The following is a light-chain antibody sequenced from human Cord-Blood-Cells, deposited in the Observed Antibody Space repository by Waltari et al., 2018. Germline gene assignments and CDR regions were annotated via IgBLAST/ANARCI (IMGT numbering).Light chain of an antibody. CDR1: SSDVGGYNY. V-gene: IGLV2-14*01. CDR2: EVS. Sequence: QSALTQPASVSGSPGQSITISCTGTSSDVGGYNYVSWYQQHPGKAPKLMIYEVSNLPPGVPTRFSGSKSGNTASLTISGLQAEDEADYYCSSYTSSSTLVFGGGTKLTVL. J-gene: IGLJ2*01. CDR3: SSYTSSSTLV.